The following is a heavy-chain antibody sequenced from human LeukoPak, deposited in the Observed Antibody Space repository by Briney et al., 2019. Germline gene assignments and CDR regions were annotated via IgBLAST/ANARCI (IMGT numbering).Heavy chain of an antibody. Sequence: GGSLRLSCAASGLTGSHNYVSWVRQAPGKGLEWVSAIHTSGDTCYADSVKGRFSVSRDNSKNTLYLQMSSLRPEDTAVYYCVPKGTEGYWGQGTLVTVSS. J-gene: IGHJ4*02. V-gene: IGHV3-66*03. CDR3: VPKGTEGY. CDR2: IHTSGDT. CDR1: GLTGSHNY.